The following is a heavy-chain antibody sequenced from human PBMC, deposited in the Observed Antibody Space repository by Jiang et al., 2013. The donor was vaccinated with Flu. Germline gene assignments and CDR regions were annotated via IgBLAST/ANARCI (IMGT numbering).Heavy chain of an antibody. CDR1: GGSISSYY. V-gene: IGHV4-59*01. D-gene: IGHD2-15*01. Sequence: LLKPSETLSLTCTVSGGSISSYYWSWIRQPPGKGLEWIGYIYYSGSTNYNPSLKSRVTISVDTSKNQFSLKLSSVTAADTAVYYCARGHSQAGILFWGQGTLVTVSS. CDR2: IYYSGST. J-gene: IGHJ4*02. CDR3: ARGHSQAGILF.